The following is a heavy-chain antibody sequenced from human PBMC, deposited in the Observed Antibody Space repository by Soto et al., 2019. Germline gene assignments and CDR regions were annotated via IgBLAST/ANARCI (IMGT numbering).Heavy chain of an antibody. D-gene: IGHD2-15*01. CDR2: INTDGSIT. Sequence: GGSLRLSCAASGFTFSSYWMHWVRQVPGKGLAWVSRINTDGSITSHADSVKGRFTISRDNAKNTLYLQMNSLRADDTAVYYCTRDSGGRDAYWGQGALVTVSS. J-gene: IGHJ4*02. V-gene: IGHV3-74*01. CDR1: GFTFSSYW. CDR3: TRDSGGRDAY.